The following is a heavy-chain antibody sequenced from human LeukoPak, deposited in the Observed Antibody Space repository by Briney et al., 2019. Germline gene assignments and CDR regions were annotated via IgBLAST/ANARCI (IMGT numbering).Heavy chain of an antibody. CDR1: GGSISSYS. Sequence: PTETLSLTCTVSGGSISSYSWSWIRQPPGKGLEWIGYIYYSGSTNYNPSLKSRVTISVDTSKNQFSLKLSSVTAADTALYYCAGSRGYFDYWGQGTLVTVSS. CDR2: IYYSGST. V-gene: IGHV4-59*01. J-gene: IGHJ4*02. CDR3: AGSRGYFDY. D-gene: IGHD6-13*01.